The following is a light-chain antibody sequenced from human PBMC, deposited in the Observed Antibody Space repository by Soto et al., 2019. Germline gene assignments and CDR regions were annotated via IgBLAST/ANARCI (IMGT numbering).Light chain of an antibody. J-gene: IGLJ7*01. V-gene: IGLV4-69*01. Sequence: QLVLTQSPSASASLGASAKLTCTLSSGHSNYAIAWHQQQPEKGPRYLMKVNSGGSHIKGDGIPDRFSGSSSGAERYLLISSLQSEDEADYYCQTWGTGSAIVVFGGGTQLTVL. CDR2: VNSGGSH. CDR1: SGHSNYA. CDR3: QTWGTGSAIVV.